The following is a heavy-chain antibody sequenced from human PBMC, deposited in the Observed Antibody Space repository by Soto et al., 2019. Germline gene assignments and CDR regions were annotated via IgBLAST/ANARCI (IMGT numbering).Heavy chain of an antibody. J-gene: IGHJ6*03. V-gene: IGHV4-34*01. Sequence: KTSETLSLTCAVYGGSFSGYYWSWIRQPPGKGLEWIGEINHSGSTNYNPSLKSRVTISVDTSKNQFSLKLSSVTAADTAVYYCARGRFYDFWSGYYTSYYYYYMDVWGKGTTVTVSS. CDR3: ARGRFYDFWSGYYTSYYYYYMDV. CDR1: GGSFSGYY. CDR2: INHSGST. D-gene: IGHD3-3*01.